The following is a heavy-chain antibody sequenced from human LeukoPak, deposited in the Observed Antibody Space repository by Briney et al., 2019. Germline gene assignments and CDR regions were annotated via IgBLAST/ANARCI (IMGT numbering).Heavy chain of an antibody. CDR3: AKTPSTTVTTYDY. D-gene: IGHD4-17*01. Sequence: GGSLRLSCAASGFTFSSYSMNWVRQAPGKGLEWVSAISGSGGSTYYADSVKGRFTISRDNSKNTLYLQMNSLRAEDTAVYYCAKTPSTTVTTYDYWGQGTLVTVSS. V-gene: IGHV3-23*01. CDR2: ISGSGGST. CDR1: GFTFSSYS. J-gene: IGHJ4*02.